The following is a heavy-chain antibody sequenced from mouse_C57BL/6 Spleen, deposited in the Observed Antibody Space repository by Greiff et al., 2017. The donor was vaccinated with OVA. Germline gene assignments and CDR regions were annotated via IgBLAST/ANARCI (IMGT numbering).Heavy chain of an antibody. CDR1: GYTFTSYW. CDR2: IYPSDSET. V-gene: IGHV1-61*01. J-gene: IGHJ4*01. D-gene: IGHD2-4*01. Sequence: QVQLQQPGAELVRPGSSVKLSCKASGYTFTSYWMDWVKQRPGQGLEWIGNIYPSDSETHYNQKFKDKATLTVDKSSSTAYMQLSSLTSEDSAVYYGARWDYDEDYAMDYWGQGTSVTVSS. CDR3: ARWDYDEDYAMDY.